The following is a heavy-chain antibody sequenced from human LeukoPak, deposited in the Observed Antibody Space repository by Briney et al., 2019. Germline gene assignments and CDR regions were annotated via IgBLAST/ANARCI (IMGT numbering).Heavy chain of an antibody. CDR3: ARDNSVGDTAWWFDP. D-gene: IGHD1-26*01. Sequence: ASVKVSCKASGYTFTSYYMHWVRQAPGEGLEWMGLINPSGSSTSYAQKFQGRLSLTRDMSTSTDYMELSSLRSEDTAVYYCARDNSVGDTAWWFDPWGQGTLVTVSS. CDR2: INPSGSST. V-gene: IGHV1-46*01. J-gene: IGHJ5*02. CDR1: GYTFTSYY.